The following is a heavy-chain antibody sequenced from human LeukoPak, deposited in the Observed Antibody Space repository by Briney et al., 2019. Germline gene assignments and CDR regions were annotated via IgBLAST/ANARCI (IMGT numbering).Heavy chain of an antibody. V-gene: IGHV4-59*11. Sequence: SETLSLTCTVSGGSISSHYWSWIRQPPGKGLEWVGYIYYSGSTNYNPSLKSRFTISVDTSKNQFSLKLSSVTAADTAVYYCARGGRSWYAADYWGQGTLVTVSS. CDR2: IYYSGST. CDR3: ARGGRSWYAADY. D-gene: IGHD6-13*01. CDR1: GGSISSHY. J-gene: IGHJ4*02.